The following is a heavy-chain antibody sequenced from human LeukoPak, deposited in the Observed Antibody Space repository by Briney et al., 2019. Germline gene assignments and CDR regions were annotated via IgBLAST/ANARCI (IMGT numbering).Heavy chain of an antibody. CDR1: GGSISSYY. V-gene: IGHV4-4*07. Sequence: TSETLSLTCTVSGGSISSYYWSWIRQPPGKGLEWIGRIYSSGTTNYNPSLKSRVTMSVDTSKNQLSLKLSSVTAADTAVYYCASGSSIAAPVDAFDIWGQGTMVTVSS. CDR2: IYSSGTT. CDR3: ASGSSIAAPVDAFDI. D-gene: IGHD6-6*01. J-gene: IGHJ3*02.